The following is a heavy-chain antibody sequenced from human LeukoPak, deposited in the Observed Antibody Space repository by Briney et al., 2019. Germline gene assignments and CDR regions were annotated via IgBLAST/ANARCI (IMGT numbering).Heavy chain of an antibody. J-gene: IGHJ4*02. V-gene: IGHV4-34*01. Sequence: SETLSLTCAVYGGSFSGYYWSWIRQPPGKGLEWIGEINHSGSTNYNPSLKSRVTISVDTSKNPFSLKLSSVTAADTAVYYCARGPILLWFGELAGYFDYWGQGTLVTVSS. CDR2: INHSGST. CDR1: GGSFSGYY. CDR3: ARGPILLWFGELAGYFDY. D-gene: IGHD3-10*01.